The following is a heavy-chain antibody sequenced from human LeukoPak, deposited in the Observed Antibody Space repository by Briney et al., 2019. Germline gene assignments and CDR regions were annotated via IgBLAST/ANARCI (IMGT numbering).Heavy chain of an antibody. Sequence: GGSLRLSCTVSGFTVSSNSMSWVRQAPGKGLEWVSFSDSVKGRFTISRDNSKNTLYLQMNSPRAEDTAVYYCARRAGAYSHPYDYWGQGTLVTVSS. V-gene: IGHV3-53*01. J-gene: IGHJ4*02. CDR3: ARRAGAYSHPYDY. CDR1: GFTVSSNS. D-gene: IGHD4/OR15-4a*01.